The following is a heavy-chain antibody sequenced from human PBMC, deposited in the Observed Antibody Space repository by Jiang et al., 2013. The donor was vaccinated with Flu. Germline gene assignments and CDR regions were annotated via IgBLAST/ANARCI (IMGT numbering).Heavy chain of an antibody. CDR3: ATGDRQQIVPDN. V-gene: IGHV4-59*01. CDR1: GGSITDYH. CDR2: IHDSGST. D-gene: IGHD2-21*01. J-gene: IGHJ4*02. Sequence: GPGLVKPSETLSLTCTVSGGSITDYHWTWIRQSPGKGLEWIGYIHDSGSTECNPSLKSRVTMSLDTSKNQFSLSLTSVTAADTAVYYCATGDRQQIVPDNWGQGTLVTVSS.